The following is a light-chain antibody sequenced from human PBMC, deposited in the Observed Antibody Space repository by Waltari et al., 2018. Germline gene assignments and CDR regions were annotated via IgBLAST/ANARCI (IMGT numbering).Light chain of an antibody. J-gene: IGLJ2*01. V-gene: IGLV2-8*01. CDR3: NSYAGSNSVL. CDR2: DVS. CDR1: RRDVGGYNF. Sequence: QPPLTQSPSAPGPPGQSVTTPCPGPRRDVGGYNFVSWYQQHPGKAPKLMIYDVSKRPSGVPDRFSGSKSGNTAYLTVSGLQAEDEADYYCNSYAGSNSVLFGAGTKLTVL.